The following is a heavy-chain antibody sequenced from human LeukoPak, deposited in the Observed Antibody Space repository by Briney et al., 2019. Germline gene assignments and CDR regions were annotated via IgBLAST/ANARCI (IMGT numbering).Heavy chain of an antibody. J-gene: IGHJ4*02. D-gene: IGHD3-10*01. Sequence: SETLSLTCTVSGASISSPFWTWLRQSPERGLEWIGYIYYGGDTSYNPSLKSRVTISLDTSKNHFSLKLTSVTAADTAVYYCVRDQTYSGSGIYTYFDYWGQGILVTVSS. CDR2: IYYGGDT. CDR1: GASISSPF. V-gene: IGHV4-59*11. CDR3: VRDQTYSGSGIYTYFDY.